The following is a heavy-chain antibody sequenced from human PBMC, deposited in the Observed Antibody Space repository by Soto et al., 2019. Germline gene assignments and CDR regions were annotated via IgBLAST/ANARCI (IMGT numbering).Heavy chain of an antibody. Sequence: ASVKVSCKASGDTFTSYAMHWVRQAPGQRLEWMGWINAGNGNTKYSQKFQGRVTITRDTSASTAYMELSSLRSEDTAVYYCARAPYSGYDRGFDPWGQGTLVTVSS. D-gene: IGHD5-12*01. CDR3: ARAPYSGYDRGFDP. J-gene: IGHJ5*02. CDR2: INAGNGNT. CDR1: GDTFTSYA. V-gene: IGHV1-3*01.